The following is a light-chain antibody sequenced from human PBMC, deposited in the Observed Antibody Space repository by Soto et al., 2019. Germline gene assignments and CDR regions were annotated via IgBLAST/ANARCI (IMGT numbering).Light chain of an antibody. CDR1: SSNIGAGYD. CDR3: QSYDSSLSGHWV. J-gene: IGLJ3*02. CDR2: GNS. V-gene: IGLV1-40*01. Sequence: QSVLTQPPSVSGAPGQRVTISCTGSSSNIGAGYDVHWYQQLPGTAPKLLIYGNSNRPSGVPDRFSGSKSGTSASLAITGLQAEDEADCYCQSYDSSLSGHWVFGGGTKLTVL.